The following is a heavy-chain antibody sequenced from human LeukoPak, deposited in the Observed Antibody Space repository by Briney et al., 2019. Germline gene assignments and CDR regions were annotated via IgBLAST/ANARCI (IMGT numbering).Heavy chain of an antibody. CDR3: ARAGSGDPPYYFDY. CDR1: GFTFSSYV. D-gene: IGHD2-21*02. CDR2: ISYDGSNE. Sequence: GGSLRLSCAASGFTFSSYVMHWVRQAPGKGLEWVAIISYDGSNEYYADSVKGRFTISRDNAKNSLYLQMNSLRAEDTAVYYCARAGSGDPPYYFDYWGQGTLVTVSS. V-gene: IGHV3-30*04. J-gene: IGHJ4*02.